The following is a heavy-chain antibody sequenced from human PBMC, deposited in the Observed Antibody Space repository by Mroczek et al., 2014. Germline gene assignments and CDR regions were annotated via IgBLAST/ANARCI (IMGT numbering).Heavy chain of an antibody. CDR1: GYTFTSYG. Sequence: SGAEVKKPGASVKVSCKASGYTFTSYGISWVRQAPGQGLEWMGWISAYNGNTNYAQKLQGRVTMTTDTSTSTAYMELRSLRSDDTAVYYCARDMGYYDSSGYYSPTDYFDYWGQGTLVTVSS. J-gene: IGHJ4*02. CDR2: ISAYNGNT. CDR3: ARDMGYYDSSGYYSPTDYFDY. D-gene: IGHD3-22*01. V-gene: IGHV1-18*01.